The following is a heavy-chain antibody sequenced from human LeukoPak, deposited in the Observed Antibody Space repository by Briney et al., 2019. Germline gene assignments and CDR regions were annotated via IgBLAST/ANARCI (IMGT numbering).Heavy chain of an antibody. V-gene: IGHV4-30-2*01. CDR2: IYHSGST. D-gene: IGHD3-9*01. J-gene: IGHJ2*01. Sequence: SETLSLTCTVSGGSISSGGYYWSWIRQPPGKGLEWIGYIYHSGSTYYNPSLKSRVTISVDRSKNQFSLKLSSVTAADTAVYYCARRYYDILTGYYTHWYFDLWGRGTLVTVSS. CDR1: GGSISSGGYY. CDR3: ARRYYDILTGYYTHWYFDL.